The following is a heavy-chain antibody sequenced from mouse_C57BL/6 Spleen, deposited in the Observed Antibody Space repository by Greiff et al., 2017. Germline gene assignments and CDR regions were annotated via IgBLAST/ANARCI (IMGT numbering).Heavy chain of an antibody. J-gene: IGHJ2*01. V-gene: IGHV1-26*01. CDR1: GYTFTDYY. D-gene: IGHD2-1*01. CDR3: AGFYYGNYGGYFDY. Sequence: EVQLQQSGPELVKPGASVKISCKASGYTFTDYYMNWVKQSHGKSLEWIGDINPNNGGTSYNQKFKGKATLTVDKSSSTAYMELRSLTSEDSAVYYCAGFYYGNYGGYFDYWGQGTTLTVSS. CDR2: INPNNGGT.